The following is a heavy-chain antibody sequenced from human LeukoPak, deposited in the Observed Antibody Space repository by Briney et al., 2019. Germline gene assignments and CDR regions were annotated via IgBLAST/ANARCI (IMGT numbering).Heavy chain of an antibody. V-gene: IGHV5-51*01. CDR3: ARHRSPPPGGYYYYYMDV. CDR1: GYSFTSYW. Sequence: GESLKISCKGSGYSFTSYWIGWVRQMPGKGLEWMGIIYPGDSDTRYSPSFQGQVTISADKSISTAYLQWSSLKASDTAMYYCARHRSPPPGGYYYYYMDVWGKGTTVTVSS. CDR2: IYPGDSDT. J-gene: IGHJ6*03. D-gene: IGHD4-23*01.